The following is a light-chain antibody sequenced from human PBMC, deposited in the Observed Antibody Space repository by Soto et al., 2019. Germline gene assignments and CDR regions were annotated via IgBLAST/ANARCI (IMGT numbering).Light chain of an antibody. V-gene: IGKV3-15*01. CDR2: GAS. CDR1: QSVSSN. J-gene: IGKJ1*01. CDR3: QQYNNWPQT. Sequence: EIVMTQSTATLSVYSGERATLSCRASQSVSSNLAWYQQKPGQAPRLLIYGASTRATGIPARFSGSGSGTEFTLTISSLQSEDFAVYYCQQYNNWPQTFGQGTKVEIK.